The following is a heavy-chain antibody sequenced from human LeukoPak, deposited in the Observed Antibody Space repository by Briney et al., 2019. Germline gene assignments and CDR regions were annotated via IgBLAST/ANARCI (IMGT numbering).Heavy chain of an antibody. J-gene: IGHJ5*02. V-gene: IGHV3-23*01. CDR1: GFTFSSHG. Sequence: GGSLRLSCAASGFTFSSHGINWVRQAPGKGLEWVSGISPSGSISYYADSVRGRFTISRDNSKNTLYLQMNSLRAEDTAVYYCAKRVFGSSFDHWGQGTLVTVSS. D-gene: IGHD3-16*01. CDR3: AKRVFGSSFDH. CDR2: ISPSGSIS.